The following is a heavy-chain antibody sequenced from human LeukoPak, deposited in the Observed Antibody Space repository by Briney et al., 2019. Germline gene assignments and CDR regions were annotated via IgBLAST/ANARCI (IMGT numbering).Heavy chain of an antibody. J-gene: IGHJ4*02. CDR3: ARANGSGWSGDY. CDR2: IIPIFGTA. D-gene: IGHD6-19*01. V-gene: IGHV1-69*13. CDR1: GGTFGSYA. Sequence: RASVKVSCKASGGTFGSYAISWVRQAPGQGLEWMGGIIPIFGTANYAQKFQGRVTITADESTSTAYMELSSLRSEDTAVYYCARANGSGWSGDYWGQGTLVTVSS.